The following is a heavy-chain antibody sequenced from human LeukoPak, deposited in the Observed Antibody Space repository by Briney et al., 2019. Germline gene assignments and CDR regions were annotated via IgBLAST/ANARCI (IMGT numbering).Heavy chain of an antibody. Sequence: PGGSLRLSCAASGFTFSSYWMSWVRQAPGKGLEWVANIKQDGSEKYYVDSVKGRFTISRDNAKNSLYLQMNSLRAEDTAVYYCARDVVVAATHYFDYWGQGTLVTVPS. D-gene: IGHD2-15*01. V-gene: IGHV3-7*01. CDR2: IKQDGSEK. CDR1: GFTFSSYW. CDR3: ARDVVVAATHYFDY. J-gene: IGHJ4*02.